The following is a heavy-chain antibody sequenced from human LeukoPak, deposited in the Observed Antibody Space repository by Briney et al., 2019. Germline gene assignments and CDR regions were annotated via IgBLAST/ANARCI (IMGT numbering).Heavy chain of an antibody. J-gene: IGHJ4*02. CDR2: IWYGGRNK. Sequence: GGSLRLSCAASGFIVSNYGMNWVRQAPGGGLEWVAIIWYGGRNKSYADSVKGRFTISRDNAKNSLYLQMNSLRAEDTAVYYCASAHSIAAQFVGFDYWGQGTLVTVSS. CDR3: ASAHSIAAQFVGFDY. CDR1: GFIVSNYG. V-gene: IGHV3-33*08. D-gene: IGHD6-13*01.